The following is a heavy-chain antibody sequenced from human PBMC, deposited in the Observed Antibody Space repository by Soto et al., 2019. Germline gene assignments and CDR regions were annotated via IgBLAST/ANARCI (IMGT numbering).Heavy chain of an antibody. D-gene: IGHD3-16*01. CDR1: GFTFSSYG. CDR2: ISYDGSNK. J-gene: IGHJ4*02. V-gene: IGHV3-30*18. CDR3: AKDPDGGVHYFDY. Sequence: QVQLVESGGGVVQPGRSLRLSCAASGFTFSSYGMHWVRQAPGKGLEWVAVISYDGSNKYYADSVKGRFTISRDNSKNTLYLLMNSLRAEDTAVYYCAKDPDGGVHYFDYWGQGTLVTVSS.